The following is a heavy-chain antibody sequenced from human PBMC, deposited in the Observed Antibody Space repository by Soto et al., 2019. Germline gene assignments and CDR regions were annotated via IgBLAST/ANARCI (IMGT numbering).Heavy chain of an antibody. CDR3: ARDSTTVVTRDAFDI. Sequence: QVQLVESGGGVVQPGRSLRLSCAASGFTFSSYAIHWVRQAPGKGLEWVAVISYDGSNKYYADSVKGRFTISRDNSKNTLYLQMNSLRAEDTAVYYCARDSTTVVTRDAFDIWGQGTMVTVSS. CDR1: GFTFSSYA. D-gene: IGHD4-17*01. V-gene: IGHV3-30-3*01. CDR2: ISYDGSNK. J-gene: IGHJ3*02.